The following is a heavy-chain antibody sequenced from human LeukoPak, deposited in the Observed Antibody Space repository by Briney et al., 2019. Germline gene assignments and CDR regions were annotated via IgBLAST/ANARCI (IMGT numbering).Heavy chain of an antibody. CDR3: ARDLGQYYDTSDNWFDP. V-gene: IGHV3-23*01. CDR1: GFTFSSYG. D-gene: IGHD3-22*01. J-gene: IGHJ5*02. CDR2: ISGSGGST. Sequence: GGTLRLSCAASGFTFSSYGMSWVRQAPGKGLKWVSAISGSGGSTYYADSVKGRFTISRDNSKNTLYLQMNSLRAEDTAVYYCARDLGQYYDTSDNWFDPWGQGTLVTVSS.